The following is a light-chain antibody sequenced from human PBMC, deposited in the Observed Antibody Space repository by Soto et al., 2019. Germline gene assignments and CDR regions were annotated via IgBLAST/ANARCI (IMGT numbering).Light chain of an antibody. Sequence: DIQMTQSPSTLSASAGDRVTITCRASQSISSWLAWYQQKPGKAPKLLIYDASTLKGGVPSRFSGSGSGTEFSLTISSLQPDDFATYYCQQHKSYPLTFGGGTRVEIK. V-gene: IGKV1-5*01. CDR1: QSISSW. CDR2: DAS. CDR3: QQHKSYPLT. J-gene: IGKJ4*01.